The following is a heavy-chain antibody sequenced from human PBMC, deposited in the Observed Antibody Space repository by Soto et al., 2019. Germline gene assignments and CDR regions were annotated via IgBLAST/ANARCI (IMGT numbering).Heavy chain of an antibody. V-gene: IGHV4-59*01. Sequence: QVQLQESGPGLVEPSETLSLTCTVSGGSMTSYYWSWIRKPPGKGLECIGHIYYSAKTYYTLSLRSRVSISIDTSNNQFSLKLSSVAAADTALYYCARVASQQAFDIWGQGTLVTVSS. CDR2: IYYSAKT. J-gene: IGHJ3*02. CDR3: ARVASQQAFDI. D-gene: IGHD1-1*01. CDR1: GGSMTSYY.